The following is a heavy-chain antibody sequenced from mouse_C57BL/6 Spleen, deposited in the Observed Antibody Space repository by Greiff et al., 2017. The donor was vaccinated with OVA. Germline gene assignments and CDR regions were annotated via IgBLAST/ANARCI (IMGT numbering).Heavy chain of an antibody. D-gene: IGHD2-4*01. Sequence: QVHLQQPGAELVKPGASVKVSCKASGYTFTSYWMHWVKQRPGQGLEWIGRIHPSDSDTNYNQKFKGKATLTVDKSSSTAYMQLSSLTSEDSAVYYCAIIYYDYDAGFAYWGQGTLVTVSA. V-gene: IGHV1-74*01. CDR1: GYTFTSYW. CDR2: IHPSDSDT. J-gene: IGHJ3*01. CDR3: AIIYYDYDAGFAY.